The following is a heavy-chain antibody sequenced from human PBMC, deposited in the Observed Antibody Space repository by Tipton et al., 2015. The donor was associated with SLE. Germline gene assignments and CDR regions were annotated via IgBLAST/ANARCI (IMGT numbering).Heavy chain of an antibody. CDR1: GFTFSSYW. CDR2: ISSSGSTT. CDR3: ARKEPIGV. D-gene: IGHD1-26*01. J-gene: IGHJ6*02. V-gene: IGHV3-48*03. Sequence: SLRLSCAASGFTFSSYWMSWVRQAPGKGLEWVSYISSSGSTTYYADSVKGRFTISRDNAKNSLYLQMNSLRAEDTAVYYCARKEPIGVWGQGTTVTVSS.